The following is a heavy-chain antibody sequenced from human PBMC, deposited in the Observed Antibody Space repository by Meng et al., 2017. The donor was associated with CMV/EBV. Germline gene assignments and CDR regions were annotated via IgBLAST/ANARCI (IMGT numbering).Heavy chain of an antibody. CDR3: ARIYDSSGYYNYYFDY. Sequence: QVLLVQSWAEVKKPGSSVKVTCKASGGTFSSYAISWVRQAPGQGLEWMGGIIPIFGTANYAQKFQGRVTITADESTSTAYMELSSLRSEDTAVYYWARIYDSSGYYNYYFDYWGQGTLVTVSS. CDR1: GGTFSSYA. J-gene: IGHJ4*02. V-gene: IGHV1-69*12. CDR2: IIPIFGTA. D-gene: IGHD3-22*01.